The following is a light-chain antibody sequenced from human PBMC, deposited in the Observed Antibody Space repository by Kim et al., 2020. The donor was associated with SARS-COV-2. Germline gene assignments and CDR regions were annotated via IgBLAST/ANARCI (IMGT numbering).Light chain of an antibody. J-gene: IGKJ4*01. V-gene: IGKV3-15*01. CDR1: QGVSDN. CDR2: GGS. CDR3: QQYENWPPVT. Sequence: SPGERATLSCRASQGVSDNLVSYQQQPGQAPPLLIYGGSTRATGIPARFSGGGSGTKFTLDISSLQSEDLAVYYCQQYENWPPVTFGGGTKVDIK.